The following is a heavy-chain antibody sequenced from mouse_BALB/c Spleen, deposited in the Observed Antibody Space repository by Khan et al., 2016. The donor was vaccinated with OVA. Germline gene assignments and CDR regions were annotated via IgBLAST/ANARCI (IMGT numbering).Heavy chain of an antibody. CDR2: INPSNGRT. CDR3: ARLYYSCLPY. CDR1: GYTFTTYW. Sequence: QVQLQQSGAELVKPGASVKLYCKASGYTFTTYWMQWVQQRPGQGLEWNVEINPSNGRTKHNEQVKSKATLPVDKSSSTAYMQLSSLTSEDSAVYNVARLYYSCLPYGGDATLV. V-gene: IGHV1S81*02. D-gene: IGHD1-1*01. J-gene: IGHJ3*01.